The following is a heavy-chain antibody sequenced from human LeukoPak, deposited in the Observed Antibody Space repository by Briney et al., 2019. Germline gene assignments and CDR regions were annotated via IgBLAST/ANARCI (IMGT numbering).Heavy chain of an antibody. CDR2: ISSSSSYI. CDR1: GFTVSSNY. J-gene: IGHJ3*02. CDR3: ARESDDWNAFDI. V-gene: IGHV3-21*01. Sequence: PGGSLRLSCAASGFTVSSNYMSWVRQAPGKGLEWVSSISSSSSYIYYADSVKGRFTISRDNAKNSLYLQMNSLRAEDTAVYYCARESDDWNAFDIWGQGTMVTVSS. D-gene: IGHD3-3*01.